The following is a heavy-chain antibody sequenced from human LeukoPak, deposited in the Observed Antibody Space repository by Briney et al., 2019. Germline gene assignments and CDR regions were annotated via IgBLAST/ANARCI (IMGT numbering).Heavy chain of an antibody. CDR3: TRVRMITFGGLIANFDY. J-gene: IGHJ4*02. D-gene: IGHD3-16*02. CDR1: GCTFGDYA. V-gene: IGHV3-49*04. Sequence: GSLTLSCTPSGCTFGDYAMSWVRQAPGKGLEWVGFIRRRVYSGTTEYAASVKGRFTISRDDHKSIAYLQMNSLKPEDTAVYYCTRVRMITFGGLIANFDYWGQGTLVTVSS. CDR2: IRRRVYSGTT.